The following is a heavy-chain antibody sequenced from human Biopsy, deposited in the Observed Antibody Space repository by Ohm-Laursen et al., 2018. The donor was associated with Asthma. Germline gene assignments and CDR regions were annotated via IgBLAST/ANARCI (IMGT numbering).Heavy chain of an antibody. CDR1: GRHFGSYN. D-gene: IGHD6-13*01. V-gene: IGHV3-30-3*01. Sequence: SLRLSCAASGRHFGSYNMHWARQAPGKGLEWVAVISFDGSTQHYGDSVKGRFTISRDNSKNMLFLQMNSLRAEDTAVYYCLRDTLGYYFDIWGQGTQVTVSS. J-gene: IGHJ4*02. CDR2: ISFDGSTQ. CDR3: LRDTLGYYFDI.